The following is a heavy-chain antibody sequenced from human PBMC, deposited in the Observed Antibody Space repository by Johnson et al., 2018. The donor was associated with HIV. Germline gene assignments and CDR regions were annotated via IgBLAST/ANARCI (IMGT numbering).Heavy chain of an antibody. CDR2: INRDGSEK. Sequence: EVQLVESGGGLVQPGGSLRLSCAASGFIFSSYWMSWVRQAPGKGLAWVANINRDGSEKYFVDSVKGRFTISRDNSKNTLHLQMSSLRAEDTAIYYCGRGRIVDLRGGGFDIWGQGTMVTVSS. J-gene: IGHJ3*02. D-gene: IGHD1-26*01. CDR1: GFIFSSYW. CDR3: GRGRIVDLRGGGFDI. V-gene: IGHV3-7*02.